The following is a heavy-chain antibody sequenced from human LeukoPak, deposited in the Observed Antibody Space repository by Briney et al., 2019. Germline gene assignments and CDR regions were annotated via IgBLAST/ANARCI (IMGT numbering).Heavy chain of an antibody. J-gene: IGHJ4*02. CDR3: ARDGTVAGTGVDY. CDR1: GGSISSYY. D-gene: IGHD6-19*01. Sequence: SETLSLTCTVSGGSISSYYWSWIRQPPGKGLEWIGYIYYSGSTNYNPSLKSRVTISVDTSKNQFSLKPSSVTAADTAVYYCARDGTVAGTGVDYWGQGTLVTVSS. V-gene: IGHV4-59*01. CDR2: IYYSGST.